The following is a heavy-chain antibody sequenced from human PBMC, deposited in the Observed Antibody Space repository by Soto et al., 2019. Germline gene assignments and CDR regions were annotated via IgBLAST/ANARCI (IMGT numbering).Heavy chain of an antibody. CDR3: ARAREASLDY. J-gene: IGHJ4*02. Sequence: SETLSLTCTVSGGSISSGDYYRSWIRQPPGKGLEWIGYIYYSGSTYYNPSLKSRVTISVDTSKNQFSLKLSSVTAADTAVYYCARAREASLDYWGQGTLVTVSS. CDR1: GGSISSGDYY. D-gene: IGHD1-26*01. V-gene: IGHV4-30-4*01. CDR2: IYYSGST.